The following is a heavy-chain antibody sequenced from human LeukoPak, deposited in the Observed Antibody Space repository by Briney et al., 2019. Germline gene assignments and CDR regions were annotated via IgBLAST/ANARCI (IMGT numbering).Heavy chain of an antibody. CDR1: GGSISSASYY. V-gene: IGHV4-61*02. J-gene: IGHJ4*02. D-gene: IGHD3-9*01. CDR2: ISITGST. CDR3: ARGLNILTGYYGLDY. Sequence: PSQTLPLTCTVSGGSISSASYYWSWVRQPAGKGLEWIGRISITGSTNYNPSLKSRVTISVDTSNNQFSLNLNSVTAADTAVYYCARGLNILTGYYGLDYWGQGTLVTVSS.